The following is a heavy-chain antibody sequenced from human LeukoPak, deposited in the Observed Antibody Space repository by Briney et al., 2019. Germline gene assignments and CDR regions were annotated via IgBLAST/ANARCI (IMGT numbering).Heavy chain of an antibody. CDR1: GGSISSGDYY. D-gene: IGHD5-18*01. V-gene: IGHV4-30-4*01. CDR2: IYYSGST. J-gene: IGHJ6*02. CDR3: ARDGIQLPYYYYGMDV. Sequence: SETLSLTCTVSGGSISSGDYYWRWRRQPPGRGVEWIGYIYYSGSTYYNPSLKSRVTISVDTSKNQFSLKLSSVTAADTAVYYCARDGIQLPYYYYGMDVWGQGTTVTVSS.